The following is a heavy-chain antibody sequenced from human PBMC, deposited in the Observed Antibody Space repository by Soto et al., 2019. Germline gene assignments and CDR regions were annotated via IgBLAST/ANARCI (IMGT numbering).Heavy chain of an antibody. Sequence: GGSLRLSCAASGFTFSSYGMHWVRQAPGKGLEWVAVISYDGSNKYYADSVKGRFTISRDNSKNTLYLQMNSLRAEDTAVYYCAKELWFGELLSTDYWGQGTLVTVSS. CDR2: ISYDGSNK. CDR1: GFTFSSYG. V-gene: IGHV3-30*18. CDR3: AKELWFGELLSTDY. J-gene: IGHJ4*02. D-gene: IGHD3-10*01.